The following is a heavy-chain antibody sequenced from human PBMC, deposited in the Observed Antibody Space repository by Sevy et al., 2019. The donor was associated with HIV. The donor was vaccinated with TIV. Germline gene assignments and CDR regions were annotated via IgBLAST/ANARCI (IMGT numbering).Heavy chain of an antibody. J-gene: IGHJ6*02. CDR1: GITFSDYC. D-gene: IGHD1-26*01. CDR2: ISSSSTFI. Sequence: GGSLRLSCAMSGITFSDYCMNWVRQAPGKGLEWVSSISSSSTFIYYAESVKGRFTISRDNAKNSLYLQMNSLRAEDTALYYCARDRGVGTSSYGMDVWGQGTTVTVSS. CDR3: ARDRGVGTSSYGMDV. V-gene: IGHV3-21*01.